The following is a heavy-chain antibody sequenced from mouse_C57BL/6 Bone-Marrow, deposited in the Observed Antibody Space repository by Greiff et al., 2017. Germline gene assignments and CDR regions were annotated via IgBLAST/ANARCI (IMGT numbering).Heavy chain of an antibody. CDR3: ARKAYFITTVVDFDY. D-gene: IGHD1-1*01. CDR1: GYTFTSYW. Sequence: VQLQQPGAELVKPGASVKMSCKASGYTFTSYWITWVKQRPGQGLEWIGDIYPGSGSTNYNEKFKSKATLTVDTSSSTAYMQLSSLTSEDSAVYYCARKAYFITTVVDFDYWGQGTTLTVSS. J-gene: IGHJ2*01. V-gene: IGHV1-55*01. CDR2: IYPGSGST.